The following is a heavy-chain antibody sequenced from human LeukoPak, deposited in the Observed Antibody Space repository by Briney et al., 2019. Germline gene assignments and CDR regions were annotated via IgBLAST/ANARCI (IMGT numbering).Heavy chain of an antibody. J-gene: IGHJ4*02. V-gene: IGHV3-23*01. CDR1: GFTFSSYW. CDR3: AKDGLEQWLVPFY. D-gene: IGHD6-19*01. Sequence: PGGSLRLSCAASGFTFSSYWMNWVRQAPGKGLEWVSAISGSGGSTYFADSVKGRFTISRDNSKNTLYLQMNSLRADDTAVYYCAKDGLEQWLVPFYWGRGTLVTVSS. CDR2: ISGSGGST.